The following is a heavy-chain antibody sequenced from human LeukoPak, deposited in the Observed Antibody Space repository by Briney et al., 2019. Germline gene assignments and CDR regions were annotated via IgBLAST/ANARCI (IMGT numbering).Heavy chain of an antibody. CDR3: ARANIVATSKHGWFDP. CDR1: GGSFSGYY. CDR2: INHSGST. J-gene: IGHJ5*02. Sequence: SETLSLTCAVYGGSFSGYYWSWIRQPPGEGLEWIGEINHSGSTNYNPSLKSRVTISVDTSKNQFSLKLSSVTAADTAVYYCARANIVATSKHGWFDPWGQGTLVTVSS. V-gene: IGHV4-34*01. D-gene: IGHD5-12*01.